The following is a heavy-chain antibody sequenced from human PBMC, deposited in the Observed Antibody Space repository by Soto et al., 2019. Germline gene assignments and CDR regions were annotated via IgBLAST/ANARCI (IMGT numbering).Heavy chain of an antibody. CDR1: GFTFSSYA. D-gene: IGHD1-26*01. CDR2: ISGSGGST. V-gene: IGHV3-23*01. J-gene: IGHJ3*02. CDR3: AMGGIVGPNGPFDI. Sequence: GGSLRLSCAASGFTFSSYAMSWVRQAPGKGLEWVSAISGSGGSTYYADSVKGRFTISRDNSKNTLYLQMNSLRAEDTAVHYCAMGGIVGPNGPFDIWGQGTMVTVSS.